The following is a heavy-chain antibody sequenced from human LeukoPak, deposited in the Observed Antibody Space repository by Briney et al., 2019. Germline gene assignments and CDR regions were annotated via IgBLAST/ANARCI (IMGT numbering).Heavy chain of an antibody. Sequence: SETLSLTCAVYGGSFSGYYWSWIRQPPGKGLEWIGEINHSGSTNYNPSLKSRVTISVDTSKNQFSLKLSSVTAADTAVYYCARGADYYDSSGYYFLGMGIFDYWGQGTLVTVSS. V-gene: IGHV4-34*01. CDR3: ARGADYYDSSGYYFLGMGIFDY. CDR2: INHSGST. CDR1: GGSFSGYY. J-gene: IGHJ4*02. D-gene: IGHD3-22*01.